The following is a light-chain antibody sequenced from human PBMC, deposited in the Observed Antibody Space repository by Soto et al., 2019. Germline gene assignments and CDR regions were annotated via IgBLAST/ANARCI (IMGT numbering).Light chain of an antibody. CDR1: QSVSGTY. V-gene: IGKV3-20*01. CDR2: GAS. J-gene: IGKJ3*01. Sequence: EIVLTQSPGTLSLSPGERATLSCRASQSVSGTYLAWYQQRPGQAPQVLIYGASSRAAGIPDRFSGSWSGTDFPLTISRLEPEDFAVYYCQQYGASPFNFGPGTKVDIK. CDR3: QQYGASPFN.